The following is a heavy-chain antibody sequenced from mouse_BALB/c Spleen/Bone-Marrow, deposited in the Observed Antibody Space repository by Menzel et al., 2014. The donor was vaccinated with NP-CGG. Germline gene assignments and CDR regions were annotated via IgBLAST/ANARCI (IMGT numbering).Heavy chain of an antibody. V-gene: IGHV1-54*03. Sequence: QVQLQQSGAELVRPGTSVKVSCKASGYAFTNYLIEWVKQRPGQGLEWIGVNNPGSGGTNYNEKFKGKATLTADRSSSTVYMQLSSLTSDDSAVYFCARSIYDGYSEAMDYWGQGTSVTVSS. CDR2: NNPGSGGT. D-gene: IGHD2-3*01. CDR1: GYAFTNYL. CDR3: ARSIYDGYSEAMDY. J-gene: IGHJ4*01.